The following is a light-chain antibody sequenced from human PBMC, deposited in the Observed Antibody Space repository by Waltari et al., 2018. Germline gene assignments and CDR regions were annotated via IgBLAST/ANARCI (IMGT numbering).Light chain of an antibody. J-gene: IGKJ4*01. CDR2: AAS. CDR3: QQYNSWPLT. V-gene: IGKV3-15*01. CDR1: QRLNSN. Sequence: EIVMTQSPATLSVSPGERAILSCRASQRLNSNLAWYQQKPGQAPRLLIYAASTRATTTPARFVGSGSETDFTLTIKGLQSEDFAVYFCQQYNSWPLTFGGGTKVEIK.